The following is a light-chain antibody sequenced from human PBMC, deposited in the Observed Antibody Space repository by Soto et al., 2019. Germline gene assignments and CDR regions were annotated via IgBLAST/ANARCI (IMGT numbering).Light chain of an antibody. J-gene: IGKJ5*01. CDR2: DAS. V-gene: IGKV3-11*01. CDR1: PSVTNY. Sequence: EIVLTQSPATLSLSPGERATLSCRASPSVTNYLAWYQQKPGQPPRLLIYDASNRATGIPARFSGSGSGTDFTLTISSLEPEDFAVYYCQQRSNWPITFGQGTRLEIK. CDR3: QQRSNWPIT.